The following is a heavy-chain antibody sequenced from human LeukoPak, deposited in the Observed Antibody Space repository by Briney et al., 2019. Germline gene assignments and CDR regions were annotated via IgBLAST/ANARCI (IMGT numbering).Heavy chain of an antibody. CDR3: ARFETVTPELDDY. V-gene: IGHV3-21*01. Sequence: GGSLRLSCAASGFTFCSYSMNWVRQAPGKGLEWVSSISSSSKYIFYADSVKGRFTISRDNAENSLYLQMNSLRAEDTAVYYCARFETVTPELDDYWGQGTLVTVSS. D-gene: IGHD4-17*01. J-gene: IGHJ4*02. CDR1: GFTFCSYS. CDR2: ISSSSKYI.